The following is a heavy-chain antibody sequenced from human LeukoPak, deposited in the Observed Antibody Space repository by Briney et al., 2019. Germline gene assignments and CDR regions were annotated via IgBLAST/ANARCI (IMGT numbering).Heavy chain of an antibody. CDR1: GFTFSSYA. D-gene: IGHD6-6*01. CDR2: ISGSGGST. Sequence: GGSLRLSCAASGFTFSSYAMSWVRQAPGKGLEWVSAISGSGGSTYYADSVKGRFTISRDNSKNTLYLQMNSLRAEDTAVYYCXXXXSSSSGYFDYWGQGTLVTVSS. CDR3: XXXXSSSSGYFDY. J-gene: IGHJ4*02. V-gene: IGHV3-23*01.